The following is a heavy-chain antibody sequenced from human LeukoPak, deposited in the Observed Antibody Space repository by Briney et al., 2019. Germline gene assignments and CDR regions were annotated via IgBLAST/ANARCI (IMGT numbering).Heavy chain of an antibody. D-gene: IGHD1-1*01. CDR1: GGSISSSSYY. Sequence: PSETLSLTCTVSGGSISSSSYYWGWTRQPPGKGLEWIGSIYYSGSTYYNPSLKSRVTISVDTSKNQFSLKLSSVTAADTAVYYCARVGYNWNRGWFDPWGQGTLVTVSS. CDR3: ARVGYNWNRGWFDP. J-gene: IGHJ5*02. V-gene: IGHV4-39*07. CDR2: IYYSGST.